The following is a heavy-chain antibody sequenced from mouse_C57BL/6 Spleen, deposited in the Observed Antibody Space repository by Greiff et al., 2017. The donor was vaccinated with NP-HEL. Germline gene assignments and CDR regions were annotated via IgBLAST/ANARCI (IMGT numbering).Heavy chain of an antibody. CDR1: GFTFSSYG. V-gene: IGHV5-6*01. CDR2: ISSGGSYT. Sequence: EVKLMESGGDLVKPGGSLKLSCAASGFTFSSYGMSWVRQTPDKRLEWVATISSGGSYTYYPDSVKGRFTISRDNAKNTLYLQMSSLKSEDTAMYYCARQGWSPPDYYAMDYWGQGTSVTVSS. D-gene: IGHD1-1*02. J-gene: IGHJ4*01. CDR3: ARQGWSPPDYYAMDY.